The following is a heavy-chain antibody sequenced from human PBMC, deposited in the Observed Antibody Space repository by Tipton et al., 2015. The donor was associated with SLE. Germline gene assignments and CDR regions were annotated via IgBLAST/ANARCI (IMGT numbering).Heavy chain of an antibody. V-gene: IGHV3-48*03. Sequence: SLRLSCAASGFTFSSYEMNWVRQAPGKGLEWISYISSSGSITYYVDSVKGRFTISRDNAKNSLYLQMNSLRAEDTAVYYCARRSNYVEYWGQGTLVTVSS. CDR2: ISSSGSIT. J-gene: IGHJ4*02. CDR3: ARRSNYVEY. CDR1: GFTFSSYE. D-gene: IGHD3-10*01.